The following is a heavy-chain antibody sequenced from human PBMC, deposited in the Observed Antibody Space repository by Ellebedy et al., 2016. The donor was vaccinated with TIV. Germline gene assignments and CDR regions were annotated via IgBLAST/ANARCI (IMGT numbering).Heavy chain of an antibody. Sequence: MPSETLSPTCTVAGGSISSYYRRWIRQPPWKGLEWLGYIYYSGSTNYNPSLKSRVTISVDTSKNQFSLKLSSVTAADTAVYYCARSEGPCGGDCSFDYWGQGTLVTVSS. D-gene: IGHD2-21*02. J-gene: IGHJ4*02. CDR3: ARSEGPCGGDCSFDY. CDR1: GGSISSYY. V-gene: IGHV4-59*01. CDR2: IYYSGST.